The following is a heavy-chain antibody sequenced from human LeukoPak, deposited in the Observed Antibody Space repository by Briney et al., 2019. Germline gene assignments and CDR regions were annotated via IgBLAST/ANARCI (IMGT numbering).Heavy chain of an antibody. CDR1: GGSISSYY. Sequence: SETLSLTCTVSGGSISSYYWSWIRQPPGKGLEWIGYIYYSGSTNYNPSLKSRVTISVGTSKNQFSLKLSSVTAADTAVYYCAGLFSANDYGDYDALPPFDYWGQGTLVTVSS. CDR3: AGLFSANDYGDYDALPPFDY. V-gene: IGHV4-59*08. D-gene: IGHD4-17*01. CDR2: IYYSGST. J-gene: IGHJ4*02.